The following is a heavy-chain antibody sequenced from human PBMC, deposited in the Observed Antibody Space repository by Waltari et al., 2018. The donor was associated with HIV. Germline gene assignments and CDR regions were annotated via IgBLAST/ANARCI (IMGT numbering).Heavy chain of an antibody. CDR2: INEGGMT. J-gene: IGHJ6*02. Sequence: QVQLQQWGAGLLKPSETLSLKGDVYGGSFTGYYFKWIRQYPGQGLEWIGGINEGGMTSFHPSLKSRLTLSIDPSKRQFSLKLGSVTAADSGLYFCARAREVNLLEWSIGPEASYYYGMDVWGQGTPVTVSS. CDR1: GGSFTGYY. CDR3: ARAREVNLLEWSIGPEASYYYGMDV. V-gene: IGHV4-34*02. D-gene: IGHD3-3*01.